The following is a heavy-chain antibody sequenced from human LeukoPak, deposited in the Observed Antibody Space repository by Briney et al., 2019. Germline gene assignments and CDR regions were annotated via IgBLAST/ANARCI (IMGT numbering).Heavy chain of an antibody. CDR1: GGSFSGYY. V-gene: IGHV4-38-2*01. CDR3: ARTVIDRSGYSAFDI. CDR2: FYHSEST. J-gene: IGHJ3*02. D-gene: IGHD3-22*01. Sequence: SETLSLTCAVYGGSFSGYYWGWLRQPPGKGLEWIGSFYHSESTYYNPSLKSRVTISADTSNNQFSLNLSSVTAADTAVYYCARTVIDRSGYSAFDIWGQGTMVAVSS.